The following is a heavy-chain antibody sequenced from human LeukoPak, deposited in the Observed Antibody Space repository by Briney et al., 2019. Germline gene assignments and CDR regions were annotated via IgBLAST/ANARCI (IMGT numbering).Heavy chain of an antibody. D-gene: IGHD5-24*01. V-gene: IGHV4-4*07. CDR1: GGSISSYY. CDR2: IYTSGNT. Sequence: KSSETLSLTCTVSGGSISSYYWSWIRQPAGKGLEWIGRIYTSGNTNYNPSLKSRVTISVDMSKNQFSLRLSSVTAADTAMYYCARVKWLQLGYFDYWGQGTLVTVSS. J-gene: IGHJ4*02. CDR3: ARVKWLQLGYFDY.